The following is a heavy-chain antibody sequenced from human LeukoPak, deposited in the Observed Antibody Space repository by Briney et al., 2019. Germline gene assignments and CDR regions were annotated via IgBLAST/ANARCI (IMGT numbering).Heavy chain of an antibody. CDR2: IYSGGST. J-gene: IGHJ5*02. D-gene: IGHD5-18*01. V-gene: IGHV3-66*01. CDR3: ARVRYSYGYRGWFDP. CDR1: GFTFSSYA. Sequence: GGSLRLSCAASGFTFSSYAMTWVRQAPGKGLEWVSVIYSGGSTYYADSVKGRFTISRDDSKNTLYLQMNSLRAEDTAVYYCARVRYSYGYRGWFDPWGQGTLVTVSS.